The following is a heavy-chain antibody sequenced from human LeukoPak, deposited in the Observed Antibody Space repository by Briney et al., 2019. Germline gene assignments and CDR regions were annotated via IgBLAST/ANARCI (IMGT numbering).Heavy chain of an antibody. CDR1: GGSISSGGYY. Sequence: SETLSLTCTVSGGSISSGGYYWSWIRQPPGKGLEWIGEINHSGSTNYNPSLKSRVTISVDTSKNQFSLKLSSVTAADTAVYYCARDSRIAARRVEWFDPWGQGTLVTVSS. CDR2: INHSGST. D-gene: IGHD6-6*01. V-gene: IGHV4-39*07. J-gene: IGHJ5*02. CDR3: ARDSRIAARRVEWFDP.